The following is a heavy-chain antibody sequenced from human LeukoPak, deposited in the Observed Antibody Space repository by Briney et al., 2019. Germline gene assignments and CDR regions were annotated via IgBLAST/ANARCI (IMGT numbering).Heavy chain of an antibody. CDR1: GFTVSSNY. Sequence: AGSLRLSCAASGFTVSSNYMSWVRQAPGKGLEWVSVIYSGGSTYYADSVKGRFTISRDNSKNTLYLQMNSLRAEDTAVYYGARDPPYSYDSSGYRSVWGQGTLVTVSS. CDR3: ARDPPYSYDSSGYRSV. CDR2: IYSGGST. J-gene: IGHJ4*02. D-gene: IGHD3-22*01. V-gene: IGHV3-66*01.